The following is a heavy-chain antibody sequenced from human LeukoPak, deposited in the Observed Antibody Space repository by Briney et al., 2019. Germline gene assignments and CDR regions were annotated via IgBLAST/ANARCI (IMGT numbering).Heavy chain of an antibody. V-gene: IGHV3-21*01. J-gene: IGHJ4*02. CDR2: ISSSSSYI. D-gene: IGHD1-26*01. CDR1: GFTFSTYS. Sequence: GGSLRLSCAASGFTFSTYSMNWVRQAPGKGLEWVASISSSSSYIYYADSEKGRFTISRDNDKNFPYMQMNSMSAEDPAGYYVATPSDRLSGLMLDYWGQGTLVTVSS. CDR3: ATPSDRLSGLMLDY.